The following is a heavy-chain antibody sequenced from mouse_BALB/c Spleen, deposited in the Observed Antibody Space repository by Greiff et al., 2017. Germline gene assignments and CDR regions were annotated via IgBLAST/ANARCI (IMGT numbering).Heavy chain of an antibody. V-gene: IGHV1S22*01. J-gene: IGHJ4*01. D-gene: IGHD2-1*01. CDR2: IYPGSGST. CDR1: GYTFTSYW. CDR3: TRNGNYVDAMDY. Sequence: KQPGSELVRPGASVKLSCKASGYTFTSYWMHWVKQRHGQGLEWIGNIYPGSGSTNYDEKFKSKGTLTVDTSSSTAYMHLSSLTSEDSAVYYCTRNGNYVDAMDYWGQGTSVTVSS.